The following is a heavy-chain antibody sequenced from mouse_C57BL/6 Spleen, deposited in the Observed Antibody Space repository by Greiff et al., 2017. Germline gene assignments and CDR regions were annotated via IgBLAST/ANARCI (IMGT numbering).Heavy chain of an antibody. D-gene: IGHD1-1*01. CDR1: GFSLTSYG. Sequence: QVQLKESGPGLVQPSQSLSITCTASGFSLTSYGVPWVRQSPGKGLEWLGVIWSGGGTAYNAAFISRLTISTDNSKSLVFFKMNSLQADDTAIYYCAGKAGSSSLDWYFDVWGTGTTVTVSS. CDR3: AGKAGSSSLDWYFDV. J-gene: IGHJ1*03. V-gene: IGHV2-2*01. CDR2: IWSGGGT.